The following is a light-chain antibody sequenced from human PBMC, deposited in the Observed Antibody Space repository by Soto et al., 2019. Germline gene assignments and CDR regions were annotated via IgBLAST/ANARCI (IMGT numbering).Light chain of an antibody. V-gene: IGKV3-20*01. Sequence: EIVLTQYPGTLYLSPGERATLSCRASQSVSSTSLAWYQQKPGQAPRLLIYGASTRATGIPDRFSGSGSGTDFTLTISRVEPEDFALYYCQQYGTSLWTFGPGTKVDIK. J-gene: IGKJ1*01. CDR1: QSVSSTS. CDR3: QQYGTSLWT. CDR2: GAS.